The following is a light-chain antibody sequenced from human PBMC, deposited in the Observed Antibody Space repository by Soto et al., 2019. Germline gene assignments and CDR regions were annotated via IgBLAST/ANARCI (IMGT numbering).Light chain of an antibody. CDR3: QQYNKWPYT. J-gene: IGKJ2*01. CDR2: GAS. CDR1: QSVSSN. Sequence: EMVMTQSPATLSVSPGERATLSGSASQSVSSNLAWYQQKPGQAPRLLIYGASTRATGIPARFSGSGSGTEFTLTISSLQSEDFAVYYCQQYNKWPYTFGQGTKLEIK. V-gene: IGKV3-15*01.